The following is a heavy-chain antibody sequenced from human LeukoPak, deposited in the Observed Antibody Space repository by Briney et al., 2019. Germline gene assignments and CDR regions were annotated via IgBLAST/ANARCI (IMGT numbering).Heavy chain of an antibody. J-gene: IGHJ4*02. Sequence: ASVKVSCKASGYTFSDFYIHWARQAPGQGLEYVGWITPKSGDTYSPQRFQGRVTMTRDASISTAYMELSSLRPDDTAVYFCARVRLADERAWAYWGQGTLVTVSS. D-gene: IGHD3-3*02. CDR1: GYTFSDFY. CDR3: ARVRLADERAWAY. V-gene: IGHV1-2*02. CDR2: ITPKSGDT.